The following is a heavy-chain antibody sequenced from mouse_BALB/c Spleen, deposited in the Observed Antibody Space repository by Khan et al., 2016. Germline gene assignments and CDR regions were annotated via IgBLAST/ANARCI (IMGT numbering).Heavy chain of an antibody. CDR1: GYTFTSYW. Sequence: QVQLKQSGAGLAKPGASVKMSCKASGYTFTSYWMHWVKQRPGQGLEWLGYINPSTGYTEYNQKFKDKATLTADKSSSTAYMQLSSLTSEDSAVYYCARGFYYYGSRDYAMDYWGQGTSVTVSS. V-gene: IGHV1-7*01. D-gene: IGHD1-1*01. CDR3: ARGFYYYGSRDYAMDY. CDR2: INPSTGYT. J-gene: IGHJ4*01.